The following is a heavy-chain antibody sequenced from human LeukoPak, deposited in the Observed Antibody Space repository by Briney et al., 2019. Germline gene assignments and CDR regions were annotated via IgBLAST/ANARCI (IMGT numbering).Heavy chain of an antibody. CDR1: GGSISSYY. J-gene: IGHJ5*02. Sequence: SETLSLTCKVSGGSISSYYWSWIRQPAGKGLEWIGRIYTSGSTNYNPSLRSRVTMSVDTSKNQFSLKLSSVTAADTAVYYCARDRGGSGYDLGRFDPWGQGTLVTVSS. CDR2: IYTSGST. D-gene: IGHD5-12*01. CDR3: ARDRGGSGYDLGRFDP. V-gene: IGHV4-4*07.